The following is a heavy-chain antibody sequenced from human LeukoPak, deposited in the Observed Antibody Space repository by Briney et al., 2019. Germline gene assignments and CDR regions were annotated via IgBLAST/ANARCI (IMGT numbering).Heavy chain of an antibody. V-gene: IGHV1-69*02. D-gene: IGHD2-2*02. CDR3: ASSYCSSTSCYTALGYYYMDV. CDR1: GGTFRSYT. CDR2: IIPILGIA. J-gene: IGHJ6*03. Sequence: SVKVSCKASGGTFRSYTISWVRRAPGQGLEWMERIIPILGIANYAQKFQGRVTITADKSTSTAYMELSSLRSEDTAVYYCASSYCSSTSCYTALGYYYMDVWGKGTTVTVSS.